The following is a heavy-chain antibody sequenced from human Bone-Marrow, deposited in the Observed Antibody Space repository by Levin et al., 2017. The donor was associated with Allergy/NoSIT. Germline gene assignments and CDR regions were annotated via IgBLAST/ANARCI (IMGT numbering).Heavy chain of an antibody. J-gene: IGHJ5*02. D-gene: IGHD3-10*01. CDR2: IFHTGST. V-gene: IGHV4-30-2*01. CDR3: ARSLTKLRGGFDP. CDR1: GGSISSGGSS. Sequence: SETLSLTCALSGGSISSGGSSWSWIRQPPGTGLEWIGYIFHTGSTYYNSSLKSRVTISVDRSKNQYSLKLTSVTAADTAVYYCARSLTKLRGGFDPWRQGILVTVSS.